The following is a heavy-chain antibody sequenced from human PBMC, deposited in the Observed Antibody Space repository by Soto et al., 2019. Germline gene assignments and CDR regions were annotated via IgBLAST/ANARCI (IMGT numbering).Heavy chain of an antibody. CDR3: ARVKFYYGSGSYEARYYYYGMDV. CDR2: IIPILGIA. V-gene: IGHV1-69*02. Sequence: SVKVSCKASGGTFSSYTISWVRQAPGQGLEWMGRIIPILGIANYAQKFQGRVTITADKSTSTAYMELSSLRSEDTAVYYCARVKFYYGSGSYEARYYYYGMDVWGQGTTVTVSS. D-gene: IGHD3-10*01. CDR1: GGTFSSYT. J-gene: IGHJ6*02.